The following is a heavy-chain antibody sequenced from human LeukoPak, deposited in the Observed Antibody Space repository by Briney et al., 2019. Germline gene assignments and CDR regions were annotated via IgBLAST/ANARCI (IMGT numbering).Heavy chain of an antibody. Sequence: GSLRLSCAASGFTYSSYWMHWVRQAPGKGLVWVSRINSDGSSTSYADSVKGRFTISRDNAKNTLYLQMNSLRAEDTAVYYCASHDSSGYSNWFDPWGQGTLVTVSS. CDR2: INSDGSST. D-gene: IGHD3-22*01. V-gene: IGHV3-74*01. J-gene: IGHJ5*02. CDR3: ASHDSSGYSNWFDP. CDR1: GFTYSSYW.